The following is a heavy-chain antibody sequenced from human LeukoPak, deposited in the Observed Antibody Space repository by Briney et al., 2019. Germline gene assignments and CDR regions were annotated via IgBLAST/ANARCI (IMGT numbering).Heavy chain of an antibody. J-gene: IGHJ4*02. CDR1: GGSISSGGYS. D-gene: IGHD2-8*02. Sequence: SETLSLTCAVSGGSISSGGYSWSWLRQPPGKGLEWIGSLYSGGTNYTPSLKSRVTISVDTSKNQFSLKLTSVIAADTAVYFCAGGYCTGGLCFRLFDSWGQGTLVTVSS. CDR2: LYSGGT. CDR3: AGGYCTGGLCFRLFDS. V-gene: IGHV4-39*01.